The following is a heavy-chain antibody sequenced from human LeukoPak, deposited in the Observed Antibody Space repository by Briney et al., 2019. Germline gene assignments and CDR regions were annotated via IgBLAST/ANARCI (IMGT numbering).Heavy chain of an antibody. CDR2: IIPIFGTA. Sequence: GSSVKVSCKASGGTFSSYAISWVRQAPGQGLEWMGGIIPIFGTANYAQEFQGRVTITTDESTSTAYMELSSLRSEDTAVYYCARGPAVAGRTRYSYMDVWGKGTTVTVSS. CDR1: GGTFSSYA. D-gene: IGHD6-19*01. J-gene: IGHJ6*03. CDR3: ARGPAVAGRTRYSYMDV. V-gene: IGHV1-69*05.